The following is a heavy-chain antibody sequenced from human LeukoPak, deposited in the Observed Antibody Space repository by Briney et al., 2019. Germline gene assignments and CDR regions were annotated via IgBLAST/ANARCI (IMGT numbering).Heavy chain of an antibody. CDR1: GFTFRTYA. V-gene: IGHV3-23*01. D-gene: IGHD2-2*02. CDR3: AKDKAPGSRHTPSDF. J-gene: IGHJ4*02. Sequence: GGSLRLSCAASGFTFRTYAMSWVRRAPGKGLEWVSGISDSGDGTYYAESVKGRFTISRDNSKNTVFLQMNSLRADDTAKYYCAKDKAPGSRHTPSDFWGQGTLVTVSS. CDR2: ISDSGDGT.